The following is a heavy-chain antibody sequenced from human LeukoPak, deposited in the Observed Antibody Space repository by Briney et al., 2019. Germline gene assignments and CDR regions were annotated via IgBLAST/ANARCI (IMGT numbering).Heavy chain of an antibody. CDR1: GFTFSSYA. J-gene: IGHJ4*02. Sequence: GGSLRLSCAASGFTFSSYAMSWVRQAPGKGLEWVSAISGSGGSTYYADSVKGRFTISRDNSRNTLYLQMNSLRAEDTAVYYCAKVPDYSNYGIDYWGQGTLVTVSS. CDR3: AKVPDYSNYGIDY. CDR2: ISGSGGST. D-gene: IGHD4-4*01. V-gene: IGHV3-23*01.